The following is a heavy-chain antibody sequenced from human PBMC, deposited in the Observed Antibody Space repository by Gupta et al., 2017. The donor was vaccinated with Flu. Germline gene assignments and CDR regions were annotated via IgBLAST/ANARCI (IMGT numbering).Heavy chain of an antibody. Sequence: EVQLVEYGGGLVQPGGSLRLSCAASGFTFSSSWMHWVRQAPGKGLVWVSRINSDGSSTSYADSVKGRFTISRDNAKNTLYLQMNSLRAEDTAVYYCARDVAGYSLGWFDPWGQGTLVTVSS. CDR2: INSDGSST. CDR1: GFTFSSSW. CDR3: ARDVAGYSLGWFDP. D-gene: IGHD5-18*01. V-gene: IGHV3-74*01. J-gene: IGHJ5*02.